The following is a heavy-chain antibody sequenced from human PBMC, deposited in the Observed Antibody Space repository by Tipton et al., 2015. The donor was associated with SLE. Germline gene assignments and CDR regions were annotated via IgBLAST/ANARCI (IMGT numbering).Heavy chain of an antibody. D-gene: IGHD1-26*01. CDR3: VRSYDY. V-gene: IGHV4-34*01. CDR1: GGSFSGYY. J-gene: IGHJ4*02. Sequence: SLTCAVYGGSFSGYYWSWIRQPPGKGLEWIGYIYHSGSTYYNPSLKSRVTISVDTSKNQFSLKLSSVTAADTAVYYCVRSYDYWGQGTLVTVSS. CDR2: IYHSGST.